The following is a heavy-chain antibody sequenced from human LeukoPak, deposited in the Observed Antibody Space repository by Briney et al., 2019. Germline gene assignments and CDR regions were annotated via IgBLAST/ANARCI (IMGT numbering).Heavy chain of an antibody. CDR2: ISDSGSP. CDR3: ARGGYYYDSSGYLDY. D-gene: IGHD3-22*01. J-gene: IGHJ4*02. Sequence: SETLSLTCTVSGGSISSYYWSWIRQPPGKGLEWIGYISDSGSPNYNPSLKSRVTMSLDTSKNQFSLKLTPVTAADTAVYYCARGGYYYDSSGYLDYWGQGTLVTVSS. V-gene: IGHV4-59*01. CDR1: GGSISSYY.